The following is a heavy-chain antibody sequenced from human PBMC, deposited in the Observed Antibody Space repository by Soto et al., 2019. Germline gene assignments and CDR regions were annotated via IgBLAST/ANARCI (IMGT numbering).Heavy chain of an antibody. V-gene: IGHV4-59*01. J-gene: IGHJ4*02. CDR3: ARDIYNSDLGY. CDR2: IYYSGST. Sequence: SETLSLTCTVSGGPISNYYWSWIRQPPGKGPEWIGYIYYSGSTKYNPSLKSRVSTSVDTSKNQFFLNLRPVSAADTAVYYCARDIYNSDLGYWGQGALVTVSS. D-gene: IGHD1-1*01. CDR1: GGPISNYY.